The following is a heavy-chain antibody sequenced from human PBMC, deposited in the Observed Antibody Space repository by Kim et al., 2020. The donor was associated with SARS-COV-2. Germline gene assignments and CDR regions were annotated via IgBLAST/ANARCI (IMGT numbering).Heavy chain of an antibody. V-gene: IGHV3-20*04. CDR3: ARSRRSVAQFYMDV. J-gene: IGHJ6*02. CDR2: ISWDGGSA. CDR1: GFNFDDYG. Sequence: GGSLRLSCAASGFNFDDYGMHWVRQAPGKGLDWVSAISWDGGSADYADSVKGRFTISRDNAKNTLYLQMNSLRAEDTAVYYCARSRRSVAQFYMDVWGHGTTVTVSS.